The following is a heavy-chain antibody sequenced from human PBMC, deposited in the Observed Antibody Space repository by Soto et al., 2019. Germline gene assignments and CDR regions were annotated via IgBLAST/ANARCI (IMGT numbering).Heavy chain of an antibody. V-gene: IGHV3-9*01. CDR3: AKAGGRGSGHYFDY. D-gene: IGHD3-16*01. CDR1: GFSFDDYG. J-gene: IGHJ4*02. CDR2: ISRNSRSI. Sequence: EVQLVESGGGLVQPGRSLRLSCAASGFSFDDYGMHWVRQAPGKGLEWVSGISRNSRSIGYADSVKGRFTISRDSAKNSLYLQMNSLRAEDTAFYYCAKAGGRGSGHYFDYWGQGTLVTVSS.